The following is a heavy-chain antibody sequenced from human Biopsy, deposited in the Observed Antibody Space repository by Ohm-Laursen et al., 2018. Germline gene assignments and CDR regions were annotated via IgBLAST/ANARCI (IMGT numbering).Heavy chain of an antibody. CDR2: ISYTGYT. D-gene: IGHD4-23*01. V-gene: IGHV4-59*01. J-gene: IGHJ4*02. Sequence: PSETLSLTCAVSGDSISSYYWSWIRQPPGKGLEWIGHISYTGYTSYNASLKSRVTISVDTSRNHFSLRLSSLTAADTAVYYCARGSNDFGGLYFPRWGQGTLLTVSS. CDR3: ARGSNDFGGLYFPR. CDR1: GDSISSYY.